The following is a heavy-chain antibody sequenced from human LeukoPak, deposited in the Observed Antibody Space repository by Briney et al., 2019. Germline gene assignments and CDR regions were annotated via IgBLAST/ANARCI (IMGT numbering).Heavy chain of an antibody. Sequence: GGSLRLSCAASGFIFNDYWMHWVRQVPGRGLLWVARINTDGSSTDHADSVKGRFTISRDNARSTLYLQMDSLRADDTAIYYCARRTVTGTYDFWGQGTLVIAS. J-gene: IGHJ4*02. D-gene: IGHD1-1*01. V-gene: IGHV3-74*01. CDR3: ARRTVTGTYDF. CDR1: GFIFNDYW. CDR2: INTDGSST.